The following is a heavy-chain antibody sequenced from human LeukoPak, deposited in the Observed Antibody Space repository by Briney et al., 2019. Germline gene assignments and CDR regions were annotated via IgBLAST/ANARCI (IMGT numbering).Heavy chain of an antibody. CDR2: INAGNGNT. D-gene: IGHD3-22*01. Sequence: ASVKVSCKASGYTFTSYAMHWVRQAPGQRLEWMGWINAGNGNTKYSQKFQGRVTITRDTSASTAYMELSSLRSEDTAVYYCARALDYYDSSGYILWYWGQGTLVTVSS. J-gene: IGHJ4*02. V-gene: IGHV1-3*01. CDR3: ARALDYYDSSGYILWY. CDR1: GYTFTSYA.